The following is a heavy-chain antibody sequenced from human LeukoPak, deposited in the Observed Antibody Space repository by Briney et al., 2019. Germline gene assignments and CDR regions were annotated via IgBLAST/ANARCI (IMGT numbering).Heavy chain of an antibody. Sequence: GASVKVSCKTSGYTFTRDAISWMRQAPGQGLEWMGWISTYNGNTNYAQKLQGRVTMTTDTSTSTAYMELRSLRSDDTAVYYCARWVPRSSWDQDRKFDPWGQGTLVTVSS. J-gene: IGHJ5*02. CDR3: ARWVPRSSWDQDRKFDP. V-gene: IGHV1-18*01. CDR2: ISTYNGNT. CDR1: GYTFTRDA. D-gene: IGHD6-13*01.